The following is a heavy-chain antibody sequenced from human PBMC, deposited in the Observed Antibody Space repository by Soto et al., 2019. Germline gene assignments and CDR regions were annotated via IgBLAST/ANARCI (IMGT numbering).Heavy chain of an antibody. Sequence: PSQTLSLTCAVSCGSISNLNWRSSVRQPPGKGLEWIGEIYHSGSTNYNPSLKSRVTISVDTSKNQFSLKLSSVTAADTAVYYCARQIRGYQLLSGRFDPWGQGTLVTVSS. CDR2: IYHSGST. V-gene: IGHV4-4*02. D-gene: IGHD2-2*01. J-gene: IGHJ5*02. CDR1: CGSISNLNW. CDR3: ARQIRGYQLLSGRFDP.